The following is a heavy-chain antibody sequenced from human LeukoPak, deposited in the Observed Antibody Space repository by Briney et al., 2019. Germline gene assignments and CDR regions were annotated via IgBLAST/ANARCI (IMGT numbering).Heavy chain of an antibody. CDR1: GFTFDDYA. CDR3: ATGGGGYSYYYYMDV. V-gene: IGHV3-9*03. D-gene: IGHD3-10*01. Sequence: GRSLRLSCAASGFTFDDYAMHWVRQAPGKGLEWVSGISWNSGSIVYAGSVKGRFTISRDNAKNSLYLQMNSLRAEDMALYYCATGGGGYSYYYYMDVWGKGTTVTVSS. CDR2: ISWNSGSI. J-gene: IGHJ6*03.